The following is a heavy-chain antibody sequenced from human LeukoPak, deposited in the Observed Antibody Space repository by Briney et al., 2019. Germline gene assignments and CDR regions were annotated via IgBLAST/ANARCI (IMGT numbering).Heavy chain of an antibody. D-gene: IGHD2-15*01. CDR2: IYTSGST. CDR3: ARDCSGGSCYFSPLYYYYYYMDV. CDR1: GGSISSGSYY. J-gene: IGHJ6*03. Sequence: PSETLSLTCTVSGGSISSGSYYWSCIRQPAGKGLEWIGRIYTSGSTNYNPSLKSRVTISVDTSKNQFSLKLSSVTAADTAVYYCARDCSGGSCYFSPLYYYYYYMDVWGKGTTVTVSS. V-gene: IGHV4-61*02.